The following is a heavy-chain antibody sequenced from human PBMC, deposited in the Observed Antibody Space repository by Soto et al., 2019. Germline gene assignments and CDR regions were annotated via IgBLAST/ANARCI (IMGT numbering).Heavy chain of an antibody. V-gene: IGHV4-4*02. J-gene: IGHJ5*02. CDR1: SGTISSSNW. CDR3: AGLGMVAAHREFDP. D-gene: IGHD2-15*01. CDR2: INQSGSP. Sequence: QVQLQESGPGLVKPSGTLSLTCAVSSGTISSSNWWTWVRQPPGQGLEWIGEINQSGSPNYNPSLRSRVTISVDKSKSQFFLKLSSLTAADTAIYYCAGLGMVAAHREFDPWGQGTLVTVSS.